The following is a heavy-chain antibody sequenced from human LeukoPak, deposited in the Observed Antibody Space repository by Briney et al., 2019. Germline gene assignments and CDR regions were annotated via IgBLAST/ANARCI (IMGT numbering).Heavy chain of an antibody. V-gene: IGHV4-34*01. D-gene: IGHD6-13*01. CDR1: GGSFSGYY. J-gene: IGHJ5*02. Sequence: SETLSLTCAAYGGSFSGYYWSWIRQPPGKGLEWIGEINHSGSTNYNPSLKSRVTISVDTSKNQFSLKLSSVTAADTAVYYCARSYSSSWPSRNWFDPWGQGTLVTVSS. CDR2: INHSGST. CDR3: ARSYSSSWPSRNWFDP.